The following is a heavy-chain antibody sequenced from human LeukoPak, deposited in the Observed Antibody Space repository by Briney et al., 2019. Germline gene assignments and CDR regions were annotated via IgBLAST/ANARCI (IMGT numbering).Heavy chain of an antibody. D-gene: IGHD6-13*01. CDR1: GGSISSYY. CDR2: IYYSGST. CDR3: ARRYSSSWYKGGLYNWFDP. J-gene: IGHJ5*02. V-gene: IGHV4-39*01. Sequence: SETLSLTCTVSGGSISSYYWGWIRQPPGKGLEWIGSIYYSGSTYYNPSLKSRVTISVDTSKNQFSLKLSSVTAADTAVYYCARRYSSSWYKGGLYNWFDPWGQGTLVTVSS.